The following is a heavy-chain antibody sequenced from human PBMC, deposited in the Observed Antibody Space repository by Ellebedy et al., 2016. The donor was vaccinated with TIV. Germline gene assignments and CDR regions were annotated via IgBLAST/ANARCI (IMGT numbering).Heavy chain of an antibody. CDR1: GGSISSSSYY. Sequence: MPSETLSLTCTVSGGSISSSSYYWGWIRQHPGKGLEWLGSIYYSGSTYYNPSLKSRVPISVDTSKNQFSLKLSSVTAADTAVYYCARHVVAAASPMTYDAFDIWGQGTMVTVSS. CDR2: IYYSGST. J-gene: IGHJ3*02. CDR3: ARHVVAAASPMTYDAFDI. D-gene: IGHD6-13*01. V-gene: IGHV4-39*01.